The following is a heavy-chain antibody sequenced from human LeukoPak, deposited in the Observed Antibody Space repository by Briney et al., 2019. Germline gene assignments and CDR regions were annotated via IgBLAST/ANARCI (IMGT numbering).Heavy chain of an antibody. CDR1: GFTFSSYG. CDR3: AKARSSSGYFFEH. V-gene: IGHV3-33*06. Sequence: GGFLRLSCAASGFTFSSYGMHWVRQAAGKGLEWVAVIWYDGSKKYYADSVKDRFTISRDNSKNTLYVQMNSLRADDTAVYYCAKARSSSGYFFEHWGQGTLVTVSS. CDR2: IWYDGSKK. J-gene: IGHJ4*02. D-gene: IGHD3-10*01.